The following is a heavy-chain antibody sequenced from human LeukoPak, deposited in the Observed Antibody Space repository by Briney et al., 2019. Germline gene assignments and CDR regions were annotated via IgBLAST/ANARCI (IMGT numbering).Heavy chain of an antibody. V-gene: IGHV3-7*01. CDR3: ARDRGGGSQANAFDI. CDR1: GFTFSSYW. CDR2: IKQDGSEK. Sequence: GGSLRLSCAASGFTFSSYWMSWVRQAPGKGLEWVANIKQDGSEKYYVDSVKGRFTISRDNAKNSLYLQMNSLRAEDTAAYYCARDRGGGSQANAFDIWGQGTMVTVSS. J-gene: IGHJ3*02. D-gene: IGHD3-10*01.